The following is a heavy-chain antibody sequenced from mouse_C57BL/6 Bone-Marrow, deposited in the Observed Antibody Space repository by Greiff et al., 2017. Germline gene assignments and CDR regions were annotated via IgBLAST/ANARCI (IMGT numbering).Heavy chain of an antibody. Sequence: QVQLQQPGAELVKPGASVKVSCKASGYTFTSYWMHWVKQRPGQGLEWIGRIHPSDSDTNYNQKFKGKATLTVDESSSTSYMQLSSLTSEDSAVYDGEIDGNDYGSCYGFAYWGQGTLVTVSA. V-gene: IGHV1-74*01. CDR2: IHPSDSDT. J-gene: IGHJ3*01. D-gene: IGHD1-1*01. CDR1: GYTFTSYW. CDR3: EIDGNDYGSCYGFAY.